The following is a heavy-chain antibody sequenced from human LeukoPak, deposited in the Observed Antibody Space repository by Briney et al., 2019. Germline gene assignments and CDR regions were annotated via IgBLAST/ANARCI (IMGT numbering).Heavy chain of an antibody. CDR2: IKEDGSVK. CDR1: GFTFSIYW. J-gene: IGHJ4*02. Sequence: GGSLRLSCEASGFTFSIYWMTWVRQAPGKGLEWVANIKEDGSVKQYMDSVKGRFTISRDNAKSSLYLQMNSLRVEDTAVYFCARGYSGSSDDFDYWGQGALVAVSS. CDR3: ARGYSGSSDDFDY. V-gene: IGHV3-7*01. D-gene: IGHD1-26*01.